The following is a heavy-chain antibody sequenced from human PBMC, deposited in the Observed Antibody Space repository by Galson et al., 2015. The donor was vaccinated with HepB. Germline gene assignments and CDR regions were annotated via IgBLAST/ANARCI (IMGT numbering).Heavy chain of an antibody. V-gene: IGHV3-11*01. CDR1: GFTFTDYY. D-gene: IGHD6-19*01. CDR2: ISTTGNIK. Sequence: PRLSCAASGFTFTDYYMSWIRQTPGKGLEWVSYISTTGNIKYYADSVKGRFTISRDIAKNSLYLQMNSLRAEDTAVYYCGRDGYNSGWVDSWGQGTLVTVSS. CDR3: GRDGYNSGWVDS. J-gene: IGHJ4*02.